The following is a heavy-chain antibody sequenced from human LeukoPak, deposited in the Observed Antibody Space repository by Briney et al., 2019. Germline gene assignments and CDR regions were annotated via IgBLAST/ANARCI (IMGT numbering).Heavy chain of an antibody. D-gene: IGHD1-26*01. CDR1: GGSFSGYY. CDR3: ARGRVVGATHGPNPNFVGPIDY. CDR2: INHSGST. J-gene: IGHJ4*02. V-gene: IGHV4-34*01. Sequence: SETLSLTCAVYGGSFSGYYWSWIRQPPGKGLEWIGEINHSGSTNYNPSLKSRVTISVDTSKNQFSLKLSSVTAADTAVYYCARGRVVGATHGPNPNFVGPIDYWGQGTLVTVSS.